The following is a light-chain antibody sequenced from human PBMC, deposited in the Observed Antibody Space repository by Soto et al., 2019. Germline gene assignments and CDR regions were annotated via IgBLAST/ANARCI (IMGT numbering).Light chain of an antibody. CDR2: EVT. CDR3: NSYTSSSARV. Sequence: QSALTQPASVSGSPGQSITISCTGTSSDVGAYNFVSWYQQYPGKAPKLIIYEVTNRPSGVSNRFSSSKSGNTASLTISGLQAEDEADYYCNSYTSSSARVFGGGTKLTVL. CDR1: SSDVGAYNF. V-gene: IGLV2-14*01. J-gene: IGLJ3*02.